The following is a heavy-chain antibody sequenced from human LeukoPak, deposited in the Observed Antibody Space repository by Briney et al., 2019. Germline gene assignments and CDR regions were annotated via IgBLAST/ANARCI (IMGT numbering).Heavy chain of an antibody. Sequence: GGSLRLSCVASGFTFSNYAMSWVRQAPGKGLEWVSTISGRGSTNYADSVKGRFTISRDNSKNTLYVQMTSLRAEDTAIYYCAKDGGSTGYCFDYWGQGTLVTVSS. CDR1: GFTFSNYA. D-gene: IGHD3-22*01. CDR3: AKDGGSTGYCFDY. V-gene: IGHV3-23*01. J-gene: IGHJ4*02. CDR2: ISGRGST.